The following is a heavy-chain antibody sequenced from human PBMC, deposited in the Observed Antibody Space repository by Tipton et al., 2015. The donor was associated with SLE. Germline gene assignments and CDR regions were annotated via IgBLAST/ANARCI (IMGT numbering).Heavy chain of an antibody. CDR3: ARRETGDNSGDAFDI. Sequence: QSGAEVKKPGESLKISCEGSGYRFSGHWIGWVRQMPGKGLDWMGIIYPGDSDTRYSPSFQGQVTNSADKSISTAYLQWSSLKASDTAMYYCARRETGDNSGDAFDIWGQGTLVTVSS. CDR2: IYPGDSDT. V-gene: IGHV5-51*03. CDR1: GYRFSGHW. D-gene: IGHD4-23*01. J-gene: IGHJ3*02.